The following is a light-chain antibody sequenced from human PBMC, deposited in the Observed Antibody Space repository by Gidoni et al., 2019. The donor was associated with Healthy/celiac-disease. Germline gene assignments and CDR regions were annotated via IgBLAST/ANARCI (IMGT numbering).Light chain of an antibody. Sequence: QSALTQPASVSGSPGQSITISCTGTSSDVGGYNYVSWYQQHPGNAPKLMIYDGSNRPSGVSNRFSGSKSGNTASLTISGLQAEDEADYYCSSYTSSSTRVFGTGTKVTVL. CDR3: SSYTSSSTRV. CDR1: SSDVGGYNY. J-gene: IGLJ1*01. CDR2: DGS. V-gene: IGLV2-14*03.